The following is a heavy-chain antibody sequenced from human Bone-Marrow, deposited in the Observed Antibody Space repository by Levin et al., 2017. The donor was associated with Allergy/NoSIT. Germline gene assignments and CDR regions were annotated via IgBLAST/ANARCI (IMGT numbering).Heavy chain of an antibody. Sequence: GESLKISCAASGFTFSSYAMSWVRQAPGKGLEWVSAISGSGGSTYYADSVKGRFTISRDNSKNTLYLQMNSLRAEDTAVYYCAKWITDYGDYGSFDYWGQGTLVTVSS. CDR1: GFTFSSYA. V-gene: IGHV3-23*01. J-gene: IGHJ4*02. D-gene: IGHD4-17*01. CDR3: AKWITDYGDYGSFDY. CDR2: ISGSGGST.